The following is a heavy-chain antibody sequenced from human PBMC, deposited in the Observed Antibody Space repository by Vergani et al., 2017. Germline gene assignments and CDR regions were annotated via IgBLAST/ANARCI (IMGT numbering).Heavy chain of an antibody. Sequence: EVHLVQSGAEVKKPGESLKISCNTSGYDFTSYWIGWVRQMPGKGPEWMGIIFSGDSDTRYSPSFQGQVTISADRSINTAYLQWTNLRALDTAMYYCAKTHDFSSLYSSYNWFDPWGQGTQVTVSS. CDR1: GYDFTSYW. CDR3: AKTHDFSSLYSSYNWFDP. D-gene: IGHD3-3*01. J-gene: IGHJ5*02. V-gene: IGHV5-51*01. CDR2: IFSGDSDT.